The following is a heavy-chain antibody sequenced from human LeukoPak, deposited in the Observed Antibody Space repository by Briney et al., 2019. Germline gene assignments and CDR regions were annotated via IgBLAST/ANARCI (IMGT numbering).Heavy chain of an antibody. CDR2: INPSGGST. D-gene: IGHD6-13*01. CDR3: ARTYSSSDEFDY. Sequence: ASVKVSCKASGYIFTSYYIHWVRQAPGQGLEWMGIINPSGGSTTYAQKFQGRVAMTRDTSTSRVYMEVSSLRSEDTAVYYCARTYSSSDEFDYWGQGTLVTVSS. CDR1: GYIFTSYY. V-gene: IGHV1-46*01. J-gene: IGHJ4*02.